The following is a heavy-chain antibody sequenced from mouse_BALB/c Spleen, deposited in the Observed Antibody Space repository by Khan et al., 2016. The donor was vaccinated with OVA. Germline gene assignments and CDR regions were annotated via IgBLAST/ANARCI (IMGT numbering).Heavy chain of an antibody. CDR1: GYTFTNYW. CDR3: TSHGSTDTWFGY. Sequence: QVQLQQSGAELAKPGASVKMSCKASGYTFTNYWMHWVKQRPGQGLEWIGYIDPTTGYTEYNQKFKDKATLTADKSSSTAYMQLSSLTSEDSAVYYCTSHGSTDTWFGYWAKGLWSLSLQ. J-gene: IGHJ3*01. CDR2: IDPTTGYT. D-gene: IGHD1-1*01. V-gene: IGHV1-7*01.